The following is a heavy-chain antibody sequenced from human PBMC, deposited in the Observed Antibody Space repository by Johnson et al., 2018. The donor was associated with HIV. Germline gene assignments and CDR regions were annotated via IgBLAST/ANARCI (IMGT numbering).Heavy chain of an antibody. V-gene: IGHV3-66*01. CDR2: IYSGGRT. D-gene: IGHD6-19*01. CDR3: ARDAVISSGWYNVDAFDI. J-gene: IGHJ3*02. Sequence: VQLVESGGGLVQPGGSLRLSCAASGFTVNSNYINWVRQAPGKGLECVSGIYSGGRTYYADSVKGRFTISRDNSKNTLYLQMNSLRAEDTAVYYCARDAVISSGWYNVDAFDIWGQGTMVTVSS. CDR1: GFTVNSNY.